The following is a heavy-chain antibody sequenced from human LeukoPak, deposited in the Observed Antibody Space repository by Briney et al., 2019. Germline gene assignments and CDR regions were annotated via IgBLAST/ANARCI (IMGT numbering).Heavy chain of an antibody. CDR3: TYTSSSGVVY. Sequence: GGSLKLSCAASGFTFSVSAMYWVRQASGKGLEWVGRIRNKANNYATAYAASLKGRFTISRDDSKNTAYLQMNSLETGDTAMYYCTYTSSSGVVYWGQGTLVTVS. V-gene: IGHV3-73*01. CDR1: GFTFSVSA. CDR2: IRNKANNYAT. J-gene: IGHJ4*02. D-gene: IGHD6-6*01.